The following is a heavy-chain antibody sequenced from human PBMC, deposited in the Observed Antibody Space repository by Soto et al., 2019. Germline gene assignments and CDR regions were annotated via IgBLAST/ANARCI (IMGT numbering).Heavy chain of an antibody. J-gene: IGHJ5*02. CDR2: IVVGTNNT. CDR1: GLSFSSSA. V-gene: IGHV1-58*02. CDR3: AADLRYFDWLLFDP. D-gene: IGHD3-9*01. Sequence: SVKVSCKTSGLSFSSSAMQWVRQARGQRLEWIGWIVVGTNNTHYAQKLQERVTITRDMSTSTVYMELSSLRPEDTALYYCAADLRYFDWLLFDPWGQGTLVTVSS.